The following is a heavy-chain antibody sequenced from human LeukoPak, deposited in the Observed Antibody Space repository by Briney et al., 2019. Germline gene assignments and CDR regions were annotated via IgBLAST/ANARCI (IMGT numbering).Heavy chain of an antibody. V-gene: IGHV1-18*01. D-gene: IGHD6-6*01. CDR2: ISAYNGNT. CDR3: ARETTYSSSFWYAFDI. CDR1: GYTFTSYG. J-gene: IGHJ3*02. Sequence: AASVKVSCKASGYTFTSYGISWVRQAPGQGLEWMGWISAYNGNTNYAQKLQGRVTMTTDTSTSTAYMELRSLRSDDTAVYYCARETTYSSSFWYAFDIWGQGTMVTVSS.